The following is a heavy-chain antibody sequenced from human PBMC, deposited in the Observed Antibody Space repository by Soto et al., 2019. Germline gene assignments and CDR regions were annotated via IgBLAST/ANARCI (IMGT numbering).Heavy chain of an antibody. CDR1: GYTFTSSD. V-gene: IGHV1-8*01. D-gene: IGHD6-6*01. J-gene: IGHJ6*02. Sequence: ASVKVSCKASGYTFTSSDINWVRQATGQGLEWMGWMNPNSGNTGYAQKFQGRVTMTRNTSISTAYMELSSLRSEDTAVYYCARRSSSYYYYGMDVWGQGTTVTVSS. CDR2: MNPNSGNT. CDR3: ARRSSSYYYYGMDV.